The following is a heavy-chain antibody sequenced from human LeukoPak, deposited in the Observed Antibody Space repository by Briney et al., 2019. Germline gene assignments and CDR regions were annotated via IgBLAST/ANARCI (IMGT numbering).Heavy chain of an antibody. CDR3: ARVRVSSGYYPTPYYFDY. Sequence: SQTLSLTCSVLGGSISSGDYYWSWIRQAPGKGLEWIGYIYYSGSTYYNPSLKSRVTISVDTSKNQFSLKLSSVTAADTAVYYCARVRVSSGYYPTPYYFDYWGQGTLVTVSS. D-gene: IGHD3-22*01. CDR2: IYYSGST. CDR1: GGSISSGDYY. V-gene: IGHV4-31*03. J-gene: IGHJ4*02.